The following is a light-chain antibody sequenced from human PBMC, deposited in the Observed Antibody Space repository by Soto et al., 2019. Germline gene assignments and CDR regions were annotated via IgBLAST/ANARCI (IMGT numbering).Light chain of an antibody. CDR2: INS. J-gene: IGLJ2*01. CDR1: SSNIGAGYD. CDR3: QSYDSSLSAQGV. V-gene: IGLV1-40*01. Sequence: QAVVTQPPSVSGAPGQRVTISCTGSSSNIGAGYDVHWYQQLPGTAPKLLIYINSNRPSGVPDRFSGSKSGTSASLAITGLQAEDEADYYCQSYDSSLSAQGVFGGGTKLTVL.